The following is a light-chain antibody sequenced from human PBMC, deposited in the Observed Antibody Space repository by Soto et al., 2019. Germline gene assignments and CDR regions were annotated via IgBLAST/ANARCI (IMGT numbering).Light chain of an antibody. J-gene: IGKJ1*01. CDR3: QHYGSSRT. Sequence: VVTPSPATLSVSPGDRDTLSCRASQTIRNNYLAWYQQKPGQAPRLLIYDASSRATGIPDRFSGSGSGTDFTLTISRLEEEDFAVYYCQHYGSSRTFGPGTKVDIK. CDR2: DAS. CDR1: QTIRNNY. V-gene: IGKV3-20*01.